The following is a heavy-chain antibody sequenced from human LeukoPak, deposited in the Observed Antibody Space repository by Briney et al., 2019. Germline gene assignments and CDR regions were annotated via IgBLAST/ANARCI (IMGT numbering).Heavy chain of an antibody. CDR1: GFTFSDHY. CDR2: TRNKANSYTT. J-gene: IGHJ6*02. Sequence: GGSLRLSCAASGFTFSDHYMDWVRQAPGKGLEWVGRTRNKANSYTTEYAASVKGRFTISRDDSKNSLYLQMNSLKTEDTAAYYCARESEDYVDYYYGMDVWGQGTTVTVSS. V-gene: IGHV3-72*01. CDR3: ARESEDYVDYYYGMDV. D-gene: IGHD4-17*01.